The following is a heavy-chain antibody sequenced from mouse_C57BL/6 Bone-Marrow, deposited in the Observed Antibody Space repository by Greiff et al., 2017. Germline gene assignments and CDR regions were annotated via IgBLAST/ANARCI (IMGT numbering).Heavy chain of an antibody. V-gene: IGHV14-4*01. CDR3: SYFDGNYFDF. CDR1: GFNIKDDY. J-gene: IGHJ2*01. Sequence: VQLQQSGAELVRPGASVKLSCTASGFNIKDDYIHWVKQRPEQGLEWIGWIDPEIGDTDYASKFQGKATITSDTSSNTAYLQLSSLTSEDTAVYYCSYFDGNYFDFWGQGTPLTVAS. D-gene: IGHD1-1*02. CDR2: IDPEIGDT.